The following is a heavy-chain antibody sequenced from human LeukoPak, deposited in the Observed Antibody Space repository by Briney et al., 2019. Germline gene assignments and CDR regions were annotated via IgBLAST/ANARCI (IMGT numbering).Heavy chain of an antibody. CDR1: GESFSGYY. D-gene: IGHD3-10*01. Sequence: SETLSLTCAVYGESFSGYYWSWIRQPAGKGLEWIGRIYTSGSTNYNPSLKSRVTMSVDTSKNQFSLKLSSVTAADTAVYYCARGNYGSGRYGDAFDIWGQGTMVTVSS. J-gene: IGHJ3*02. CDR2: IYTSGST. V-gene: IGHV4-59*10. CDR3: ARGNYGSGRYGDAFDI.